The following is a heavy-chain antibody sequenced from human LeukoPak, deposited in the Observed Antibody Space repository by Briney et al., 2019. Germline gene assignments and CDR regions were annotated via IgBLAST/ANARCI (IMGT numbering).Heavy chain of an antibody. CDR1: GGXISGKY. CDR3: ARGSGWCDY. Sequence: PSETLSLTCIVSGGXISGKYCSWIRQPAGKGLEWIGRINTSGNTNYNPSLKSRVTMSADTSKSQFSLKLSSVTAADTAVYYCARGSGWCDYWGQGSLVTVSS. D-gene: IGHD6-19*01. J-gene: IGHJ4*02. V-gene: IGHV4-4*07. CDR2: INTSGNT.